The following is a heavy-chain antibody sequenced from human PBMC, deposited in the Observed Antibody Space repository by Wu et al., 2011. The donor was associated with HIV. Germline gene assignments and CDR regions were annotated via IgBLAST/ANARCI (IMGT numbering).Heavy chain of an antibody. Sequence: QVQLVQSGAEVKRPGSSVKVSCKASGGTFSSYSINWVRQAPGQGLEWMGRITPVFGFTNYAQKFQGRVTISADEASGTAYMALSSLTSEDTAVYYCARSGGPVPVDTQVYYYYYYIGRLGQRDHGPPSP. CDR2: ITPVFGFT. D-gene: IGHD2-2*01. V-gene: IGHV1-69*15. J-gene: IGHJ6*03. CDR1: GGTFSSYS. CDR3: ARSGGPVPVDTQVYYYYYYIGR.